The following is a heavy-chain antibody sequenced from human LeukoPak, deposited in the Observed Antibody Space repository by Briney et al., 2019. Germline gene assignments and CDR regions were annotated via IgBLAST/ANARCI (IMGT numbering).Heavy chain of an antibody. D-gene: IGHD3-10*01. CDR1: GFTFEDYA. J-gene: IGHJ4*02. CDR2: IGWNSGSI. CDR3: ARAQHYGSGRTNYFDY. Sequence: PGRSLRLSCAASGFTFEDYAMHWVRQPPGKGLEWVSGIGWNSGSIGYADSVKGRFAISRDNAKNSLYLQMNSLRAEDTAVYYCARAQHYGSGRTNYFDYWGQGTLVTVSS. V-gene: IGHV3-9*01.